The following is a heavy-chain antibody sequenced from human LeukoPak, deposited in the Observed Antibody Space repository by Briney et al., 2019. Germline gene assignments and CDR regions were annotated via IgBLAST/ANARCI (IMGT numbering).Heavy chain of an antibody. D-gene: IGHD3-22*01. CDR2: IKQDGSEK. Sequence: PGGSLRLSCAASGFTFNSYWMSWVRQAPGKGLEWVANIKQDGSEKYYVDSVKGRFTISRDNAKNSLYLQMNSLRAEDTAVYYCAREDGGYYLYYYYYYGMDVWGQGTTVTVSS. CDR3: AREDGGYYLYYYYYYGMDV. CDR1: GFTFNSYW. V-gene: IGHV3-7*01. J-gene: IGHJ6*02.